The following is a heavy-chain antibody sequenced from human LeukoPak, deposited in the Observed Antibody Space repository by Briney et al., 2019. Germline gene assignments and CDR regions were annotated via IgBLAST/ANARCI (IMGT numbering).Heavy chain of an antibody. D-gene: IGHD6-13*01. J-gene: IGHJ1*01. Sequence: ASETLSLTCTVSGGSISNGSYYWSWVRQPAGKELEWIGRVYTSGSANYNPSLRSRVTISLDTSKNQFSLKLSSVTAADTAVYYCASPYSSSWYFQHWGQGTLVTVSS. CDR2: VYTSGSA. CDR3: ASPYSSSWYFQH. CDR1: GGSISNGSYY. V-gene: IGHV4-61*02.